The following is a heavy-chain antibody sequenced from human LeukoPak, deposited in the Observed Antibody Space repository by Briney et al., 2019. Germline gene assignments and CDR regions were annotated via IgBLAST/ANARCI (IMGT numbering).Heavy chain of an antibody. J-gene: IGHJ4*02. D-gene: IGHD1-26*01. CDR3: ARRRSMSYRSYFEY. Sequence: GESLKISCQGSGYSFSSFWIGWVRQMPGKGLEWMGFIYPGDSDVRYSPSFQGQVNISADKSLNSAYLQWNSLKASGTAMYYCARRRSMSYRSYFEYWGQGTLVTVSS. CDR2: IYPGDSDV. V-gene: IGHV5-51*01. CDR1: GYSFSSFW.